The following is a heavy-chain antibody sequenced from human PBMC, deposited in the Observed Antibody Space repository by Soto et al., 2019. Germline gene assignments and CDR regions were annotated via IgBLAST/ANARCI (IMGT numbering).Heavy chain of an antibody. CDR3: AREGWELGNYYFDY. CDR1: GYTFTSYA. V-gene: IGHV1-3*01. Sequence: ASVKVSCKASGYTFTSYAMHWVRQAPGQRLEWMGWINAGNGNTKYSQEFQGRVTITRDTAASTAFMELSSLRSEDTAVYYCAREGWELGNYYFDYWRQGTLVTVSS. D-gene: IGHD1-26*01. CDR2: INAGNGNT. J-gene: IGHJ4*02.